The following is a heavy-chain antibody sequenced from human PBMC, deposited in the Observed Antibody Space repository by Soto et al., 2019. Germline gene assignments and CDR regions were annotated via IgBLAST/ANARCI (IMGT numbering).Heavy chain of an antibody. CDR2: IWYDGSNK. D-gene: IGHD6-19*01. J-gene: IGHJ2*01. V-gene: IGHV3-33*01. Sequence: QVQLVESGGGVVQPGRSLRLSCAASGFTFSSYGMHWVRQAPGKGLEWVAVIWYDGSNKYYADSVKGRFTISRDNSKNTLYLQMNSLRAEDTAVYYCAREGVAGLWYFDLWGRGTLVTVSS. CDR1: GFTFSSYG. CDR3: AREGVAGLWYFDL.